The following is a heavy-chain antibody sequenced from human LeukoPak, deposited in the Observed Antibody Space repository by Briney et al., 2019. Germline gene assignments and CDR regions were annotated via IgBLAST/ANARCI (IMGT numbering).Heavy chain of an antibody. J-gene: IGHJ4*02. V-gene: IGHV1-2*02. CDR2: INPNSGGR. CDR3: ARGNDYGDY. CDR1: GYTFTGYY. Sequence: ASVKVSCKASGYTFTGYYIHWVRQAPGQGLEWMGWINPNSGGRNCAQKFQGRVTMTRDTSISTAYMELSRLRSDDTAVYYCARGNDYGDYWGQGTLVTVSS.